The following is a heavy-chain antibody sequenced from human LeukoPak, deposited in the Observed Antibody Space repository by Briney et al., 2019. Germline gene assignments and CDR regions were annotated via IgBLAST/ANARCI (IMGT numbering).Heavy chain of an antibody. CDR2: IKQDGSEK. CDR1: GFTFSSYW. D-gene: IGHD6-13*01. J-gene: IGHJ6*03. V-gene: IGHV3-7*01. Sequence: GGSLRLSCAASGFTFSSYWMSWVRQAPGKGLEWVANIKQDGSEKYYVDSVKGRFTISRDNAKISLYLQMNSLRAEDTAVYYCAREIAAAGITLYYYYYMDVWGKGTTVTVSS. CDR3: AREIAAAGITLYYYYYMDV.